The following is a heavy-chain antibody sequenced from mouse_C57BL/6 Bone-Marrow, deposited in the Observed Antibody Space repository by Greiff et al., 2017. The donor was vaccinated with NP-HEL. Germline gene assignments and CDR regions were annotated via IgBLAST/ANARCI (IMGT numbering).Heavy chain of an antibody. J-gene: IGHJ2*01. Sequence: EVKLVESGAELVKPGASVKLSCTASGFNIKDYYMHWVKQRTEQGLEWIGRIDPEDGETKYAPKFQGKATITADTSSNTAYLQLSSLTSEDTAVYYCDRWGGGYYGSSYFDYWGKGTTLTVAS. CDR3: DRWGGGYYGSSYFDY. V-gene: IGHV14-2*01. CDR2: IDPEDGET. CDR1: GFNIKDYY. D-gene: IGHD1-1*01.